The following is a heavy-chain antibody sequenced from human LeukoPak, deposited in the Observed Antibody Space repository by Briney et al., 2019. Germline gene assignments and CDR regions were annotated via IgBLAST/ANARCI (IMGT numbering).Heavy chain of an antibody. CDR2: ISGSGGST. D-gene: IGHD4-17*01. Sequence: GGSLRLSCAASGFTFSSYAMSWVRQAPGKGLEWVSAISGSGGSTYYADSVKGRFTISRDNSKNTLYLQMNSLRAEDTAVYYFAKARYGDYVAPVGGPFDYWGQGTLVTVSS. CDR3: AKARYGDYVAPVGGPFDY. CDR1: GFTFSSYA. V-gene: IGHV3-23*01. J-gene: IGHJ4*02.